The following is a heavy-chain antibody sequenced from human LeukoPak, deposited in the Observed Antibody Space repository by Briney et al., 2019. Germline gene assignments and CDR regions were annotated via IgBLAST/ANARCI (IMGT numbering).Heavy chain of an antibody. CDR2: FDAENDET. V-gene: IGHV1-24*01. J-gene: IGHJ4*02. D-gene: IGHD1-14*01. CDR1: EYTVTELS. Sequence: ASVKVSCKVSEYTVTELSFHWVRQAPGEGLEWMGGFDAENDETIYAQKFQGRVTVTQDTSTDTAYMELSSLRSEDTAVYYCATEKAGNQGGFDYGGQGTPVIVSS. CDR3: ATEKAGNQGGFDY.